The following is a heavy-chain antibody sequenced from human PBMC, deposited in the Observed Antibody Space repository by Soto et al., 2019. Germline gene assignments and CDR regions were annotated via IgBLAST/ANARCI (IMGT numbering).Heavy chain of an antibody. D-gene: IGHD1-26*01. CDR3: ASSDSGSYSSRWFDP. J-gene: IGHJ5*02. V-gene: IGHV4-34*01. Sequence: QVQLQQWGAGLLKPSETLSLTCAVYGGSFSGYYWSWIRQPPGKGLEWIGEINHSGSTNYNPSLKRRVTISVDTPKNQFSLKLSSVTAADTAVYYCASSDSGSYSSRWFDPWGQGTLVTVSS. CDR2: INHSGST. CDR1: GGSFSGYY.